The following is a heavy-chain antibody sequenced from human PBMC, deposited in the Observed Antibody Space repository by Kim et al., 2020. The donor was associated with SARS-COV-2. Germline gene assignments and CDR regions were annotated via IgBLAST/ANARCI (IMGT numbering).Heavy chain of an antibody. V-gene: IGHV4-34*01. Sequence: SETLSLTCAVYGGSFSGYYWSWIRQPPGKGLEWIGEINHSGSTNYNPSLKSRGTISVDTSKNQFSLKLSSVTAADTAVYYCARGLVVPAANFDYWGQGTL. CDR3: ARGLVVPAANFDY. J-gene: IGHJ4*02. CDR1: GGSFSGYY. D-gene: IGHD2-2*01. CDR2: INHSGST.